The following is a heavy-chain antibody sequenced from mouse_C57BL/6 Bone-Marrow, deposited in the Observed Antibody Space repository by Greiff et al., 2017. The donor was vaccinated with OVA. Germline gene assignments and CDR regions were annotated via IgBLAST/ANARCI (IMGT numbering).Heavy chain of an antibody. J-gene: IGHJ2*01. CDR3: TTRYCGSSYYFDY. V-gene: IGHV14-4*01. D-gene: IGHD1-1*01. Sequence: VQLQQSGAELVRPGASVKLSCTASGFNIKDDYMHWVKQRPEQGLEWIGWIDPENGDTEYASKFQGKATITADTSSNTAYLQLSSLTSADTAVYYCTTRYCGSSYYFDYWGQGTTLTVSS. CDR2: IDPENGDT. CDR1: GFNIKDDY.